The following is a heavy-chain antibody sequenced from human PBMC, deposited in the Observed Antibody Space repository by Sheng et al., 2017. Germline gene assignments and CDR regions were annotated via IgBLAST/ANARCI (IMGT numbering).Heavy chain of an antibody. J-gene: IGHJ4*02. D-gene: IGHD3-10*01. CDR1: GFSLSTSEMC. CDR3: ARTRPGHYYGSGSFDY. CDR2: IDWDDDK. Sequence: QVTLRESGPALVKPTQTLTLTCTFSGFSLSTSEMCVSWIRQPPGKALEWLARIDWDDDKYYSTSLKTRLTISKDTSKNQVVLTMTNMDPVDTATYYCARTRPGHYYGSGSFDYWGQGTLVTVSS. V-gene: IGHV2-70*15.